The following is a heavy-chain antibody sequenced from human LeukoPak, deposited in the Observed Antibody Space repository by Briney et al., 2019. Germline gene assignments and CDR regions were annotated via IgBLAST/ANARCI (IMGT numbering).Heavy chain of an antibody. V-gene: IGHV1-8*01. D-gene: IGHD2-15*01. CDR1: GYIFASYA. J-gene: IGHJ5*02. CDR3: SRETPIYCSGSSCYFRRSHTLKTNWFHP. CDR2: MNPNSGNT. Sequence: ASVRVSCKASGYIFASYAINWVRQATGQGLEWMGWMNPNSGNTGYAQKLQGRVTMTRNNSLSTAYMGLSSLRSEDTAVSYYSRETPIYCSGSSCYFRRSHTLKTNWFHPWGQGTLVTVSS.